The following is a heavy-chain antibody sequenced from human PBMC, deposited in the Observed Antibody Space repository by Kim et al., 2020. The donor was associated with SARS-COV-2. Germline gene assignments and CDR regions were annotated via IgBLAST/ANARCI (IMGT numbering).Heavy chain of an antibody. CDR2: INAGNGNT. V-gene: IGHV1-3*01. CDR3: ARERWDDFWSGWENYYYYYGMDV. CDR1: GYTFTSYA. J-gene: IGHJ6*02. Sequence: ASVKVSCKASGYTFTSYAMHWVHQAPGQRLEWMGWINAGNGNTKYSQKFQGRVTITRDTSASTAYMELSSLRSEDTAVYYCARERWDDFWSGWENYYYYYGMDVWGQGTTVTVSS. D-gene: IGHD3-3*01.